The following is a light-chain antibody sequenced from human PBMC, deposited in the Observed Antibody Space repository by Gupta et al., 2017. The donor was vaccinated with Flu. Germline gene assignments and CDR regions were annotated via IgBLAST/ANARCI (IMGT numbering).Light chain of an antibody. Sequence: SSELTQDPAVSVALGQTVRIKCQGDSLRNYSPGRYQQKPGQAPILVIHGKNNRLSGIPDRFSGSSSGTTASLTITGAQAEDEADYHCRSPDSSGKKLVFGGGTKLTVL. V-gene: IGLV3-19*01. CDR3: RSPDSSGKKLV. J-gene: IGLJ3*02. CDR2: GKN. CDR1: SLRNYS.